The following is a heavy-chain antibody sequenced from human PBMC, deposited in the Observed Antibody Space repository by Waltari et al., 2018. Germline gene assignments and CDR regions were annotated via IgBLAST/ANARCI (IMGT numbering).Heavy chain of an antibody. V-gene: IGHV3-48*01. CDR3: ARDQAHCGGDCSPRDGMDV. CDR1: GFTFSSYS. Sequence: EVQLVESGGGLVQPGGSLRLSCAASGFTFSSYSMNWVRQAPGKGREWVSYISRRRMTTTYADPVKGRLTISRENAKNTLYLQMNSLRAEDTAVYYCARDQAHCGGDCSPRDGMDVWGQGTTVTVSS. D-gene: IGHD2-21*01. J-gene: IGHJ6*02. CDR2: ISRRRMTT.